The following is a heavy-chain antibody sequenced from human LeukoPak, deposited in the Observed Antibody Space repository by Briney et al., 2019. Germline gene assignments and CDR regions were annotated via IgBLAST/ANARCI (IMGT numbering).Heavy chain of an antibody. J-gene: IGHJ6*02. D-gene: IGHD6-13*01. CDR1: GFTFSSYA. V-gene: IGHV3-30-3*01. CDR3: ARDRGGSSWYVNYYYGMDV. Sequence: GGSLRLSCAASGFTFSSYAMHWVRQAPGKGLERVAVISYDGSNKYYADSVKGRFPISRDNSKNTLYLQMNSLRAEDTAVYYCARDRGGSSWYVNYYYGMDVWGQGTTVTVSS. CDR2: ISYDGSNK.